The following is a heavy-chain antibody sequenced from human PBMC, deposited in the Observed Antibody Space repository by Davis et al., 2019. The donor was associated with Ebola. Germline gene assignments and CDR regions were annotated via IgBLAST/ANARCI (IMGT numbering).Heavy chain of an antibody. CDR2: VYYTGST. Sequence: MPSETLSLTCNVSGGSVTSNNYYWTWIRQPPGKGLEWIGYVYYTGSTSYNPSLKSRVTISVDTSKNQFSLKLSSVTAADTAVYYCARGVYGNYGMDVWGQGTTVTVSS. J-gene: IGHJ6*02. V-gene: IGHV4-61*01. D-gene: IGHD5/OR15-5a*01. CDR3: ARGVYGNYGMDV. CDR1: GGSVTSNNYY.